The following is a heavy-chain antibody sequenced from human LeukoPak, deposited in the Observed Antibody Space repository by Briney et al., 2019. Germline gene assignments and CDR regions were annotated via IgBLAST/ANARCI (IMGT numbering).Heavy chain of an antibody. CDR3: ARTAAAGSVNWFDP. V-gene: IGHV4-4*07. D-gene: IGHD6-13*01. Sequence: QVQLQESGPGLVKPSETLSLTCTVSGGSISIYYWSWTRQPAGKRLECIGRIYTSGSPNYNPSLKSRVTMSVDTSKNQFSLKLSSVTAADTAVYYCARTAAAGSVNWFDPWGQGTLVAVSS. J-gene: IGHJ5*02. CDR2: IYTSGSP. CDR1: GGSISIYY.